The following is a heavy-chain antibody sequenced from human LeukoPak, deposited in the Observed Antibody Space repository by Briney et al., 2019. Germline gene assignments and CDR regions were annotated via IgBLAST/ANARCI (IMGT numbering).Heavy chain of an antibody. CDR3: ARGTLAAAGFDY. CDR1: GYTFTAYC. J-gene: IGHJ4*02. D-gene: IGHD6-13*01. V-gene: IGHV1-2*02. CDR2: IYPNSGGT. Sequence: ASVKVSCKASGYTFTAYCMHWVRQAPGQGLEWMGYIYPNSGGTKYAQKFQGRVTMTRDTSISTTYMELSDLGSDDTAVYYCARGTLAAAGFDYWGQETLVTVSS.